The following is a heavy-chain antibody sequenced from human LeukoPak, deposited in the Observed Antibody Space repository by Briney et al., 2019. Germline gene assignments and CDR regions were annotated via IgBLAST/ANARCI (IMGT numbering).Heavy chain of an antibody. CDR1: GFTFSDYY. CDR2: IRSSGSPI. D-gene: IGHD3-10*01. V-gene: IGHV3-11*01. CDR3: ARRGSGSYYNAPVDY. Sequence: GGSLRLSCAASGFTFSDYYMSWLRQAPGKGLEWVSYIRSSGSPIYYADSVKGRFTISRDNAKNSLYLQMNSLRAEDTAVYYCARRGSGSYYNAPVDYWGQGTLVTVSS. J-gene: IGHJ4*02.